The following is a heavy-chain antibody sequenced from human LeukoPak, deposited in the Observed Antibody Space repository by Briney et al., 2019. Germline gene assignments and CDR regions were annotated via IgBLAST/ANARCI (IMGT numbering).Heavy chain of an antibody. Sequence: SLRLSCAASGFTFDDYAMHWVRQAPGKGLEWVSGISWNSGSIDYAASVKGRFTISRDNAKNSLYLQMNSLRTEDTALYFCAKVSSSWYLAGPDYWGQGTLVTVSS. V-gene: IGHV3-9*01. CDR2: ISWNSGSI. CDR1: GFTFDDYA. D-gene: IGHD6-13*01. J-gene: IGHJ4*02. CDR3: AKVSSSWYLAGPDY.